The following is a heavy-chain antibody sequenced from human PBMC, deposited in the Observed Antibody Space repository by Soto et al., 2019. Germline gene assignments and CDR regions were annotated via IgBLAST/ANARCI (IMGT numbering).Heavy chain of an antibody. J-gene: IGHJ3*02. Sequence: EVQLVESGGGLVQPGGSLRLSCAASGFTFSTYWMTWVRQAPGKGLEWVGNIKPDGSQKWYVDSVKGRFTISRDNAKNSLYLQRNSLRAEDTAVYYCARGDYYDSSGPFSDAFDIWGQGTMVTVSS. CDR1: GFTFSTYW. CDR2: IKPDGSQK. D-gene: IGHD3-22*01. CDR3: ARGDYYDSSGPFSDAFDI. V-gene: IGHV3-7*04.